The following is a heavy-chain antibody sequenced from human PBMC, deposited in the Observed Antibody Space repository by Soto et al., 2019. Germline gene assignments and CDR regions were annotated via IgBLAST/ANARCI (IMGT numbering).Heavy chain of an antibody. D-gene: IGHD4-4*01. Sequence: QVQLVQSGAEVKKPGSSVKVSCKASGGTFSSYAISWVRQAPGQGLEWMGGIIPIFGTANYAQKFQGRVTITADESTSKDYMELSSLRSEDTAVYYCARGEGGTTVTIYYYYGMDVWGQGTTVTVSS. V-gene: IGHV1-69*01. CDR2: IIPIFGTA. J-gene: IGHJ6*02. CDR1: GGTFSSYA. CDR3: ARGEGGTTVTIYYYYGMDV.